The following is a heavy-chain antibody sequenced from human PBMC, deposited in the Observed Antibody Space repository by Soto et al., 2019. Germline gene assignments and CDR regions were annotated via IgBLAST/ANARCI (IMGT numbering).Heavy chain of an antibody. V-gene: IGHV3-74*03. CDR2: INGDGASL. D-gene: IGHD3-10*01. CDR3: AREGSLGLDV. CDR1: GFIFSSFW. Sequence: EVRLEEAGGGFVQPGGSLRVSCSGSGFIFSSFWMHWVRQGPGKGLEWVSRINGDGASLAYAESVKGRFSISRVNVKNTLHLQMNSLGVDDTAVYFCAREGSLGLDVWGRGTTVTVSS. J-gene: IGHJ6*02.